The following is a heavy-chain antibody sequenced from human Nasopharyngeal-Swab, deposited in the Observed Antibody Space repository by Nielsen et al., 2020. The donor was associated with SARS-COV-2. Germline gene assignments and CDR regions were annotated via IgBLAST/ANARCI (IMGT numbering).Heavy chain of an antibody. J-gene: IGHJ4*02. D-gene: IGHD1-1*01. CDR2: IYRLGGT. V-gene: IGHV4-31*03. CDR3: ARGTPFDY. CDR1: GGSISSGDYY. Sequence: LRLSCTVSGGSISSGDYYWSWIRQLPGKGLEWIGYIYRLGGTSYNPSLKSRVTISLDASNNQFSLRLSSVTAADTAMFYCARGTPFDYWGQGTQVTVSS.